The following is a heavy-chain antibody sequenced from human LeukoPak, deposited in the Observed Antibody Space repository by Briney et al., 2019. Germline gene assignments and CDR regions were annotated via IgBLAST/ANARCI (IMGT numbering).Heavy chain of an antibody. D-gene: IGHD2-15*01. CDR1: GFTFSSYS. CDR2: ISSSSSYI. V-gene: IGHV3-21*01. Sequence: GGSLRLSCAASGFTFSSYSVNWVRQAPGKGLEWVSSISSSSSYIYYADSVKGRFTISRDNAKNSLYLQMNSLRAEDTAVYYCASGRYCSGGSCYMDYWGQGTLVTVSS. J-gene: IGHJ4*02. CDR3: ASGRYCSGGSCYMDY.